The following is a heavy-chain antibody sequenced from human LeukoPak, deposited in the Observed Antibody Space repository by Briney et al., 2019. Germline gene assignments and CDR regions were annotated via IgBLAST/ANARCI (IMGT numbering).Heavy chain of an antibody. D-gene: IGHD6-19*01. CDR3: ARGLVRGPFDP. CDR2: IIPIFGTA. J-gene: IGHJ5*02. Sequence: GASVKVSCKASRGTFSNYAISWVRQAPGQGLEWMGGIIPIFGTANYAQKFQGRVTITADESTSTAYMELSSLRSEDTAVYYCARGLVRGPFDPWGQGTLVTVSS. V-gene: IGHV1-69*13. CDR1: RGTFSNYA.